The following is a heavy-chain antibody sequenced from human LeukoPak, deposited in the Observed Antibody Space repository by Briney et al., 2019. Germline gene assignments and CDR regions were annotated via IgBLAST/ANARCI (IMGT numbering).Heavy chain of an antibody. CDR2: ISGSGGST. Sequence: SGGSLRLSCAASGFTFSSYAMSWVRQAPGKVLEWVSAISGSGGSTYYADSVQGRFTISRDNSENTLYLQMNSLRAEDTAVYYCAKLPRQLVVFFANWFDPWGQGTLVTVSS. D-gene: IGHD6-6*01. CDR1: GFTFSSYA. CDR3: AKLPRQLVVFFANWFDP. V-gene: IGHV3-23*01. J-gene: IGHJ5*02.